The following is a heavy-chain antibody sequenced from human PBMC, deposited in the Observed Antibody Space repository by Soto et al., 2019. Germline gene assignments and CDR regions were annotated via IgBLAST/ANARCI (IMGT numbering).Heavy chain of an antibody. CDR2: ISWNSGSI. CDR3: AKARTHYCSGGSCYADY. Sequence: SLRLSCAASGFTFDDYAMHWVRQAPGKGLEWVSGISWNSGSIGYADSVKGRFTISRDNAKNSLYLQMNSLRAEDTASYYCAKARTHYCSGGSCYADYWGQGTLVTVSS. J-gene: IGHJ4*02. D-gene: IGHD2-15*01. CDR1: GFTFDDYA. V-gene: IGHV3-9*01.